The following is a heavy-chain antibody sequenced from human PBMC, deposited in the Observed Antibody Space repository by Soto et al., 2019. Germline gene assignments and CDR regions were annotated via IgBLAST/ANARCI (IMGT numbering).Heavy chain of an antibody. CDR1: GFTFGDYA. CDR2: IRSKAYGGTT. Sequence: KTGGSLRLSCTASGFTFGDYAMSWFHQAPGKGLEWVGFIRSKAYGGTTEYAASVKGRFTISRDDSKSIAYLQMNSLKTEDTAVYYCTRDRGPGYCSGGSCEWVRSVDYWGQGTLVTVSS. CDR3: TRDRGPGYCSGGSCEWVRSVDY. V-gene: IGHV3-49*05. J-gene: IGHJ4*02. D-gene: IGHD2-15*01.